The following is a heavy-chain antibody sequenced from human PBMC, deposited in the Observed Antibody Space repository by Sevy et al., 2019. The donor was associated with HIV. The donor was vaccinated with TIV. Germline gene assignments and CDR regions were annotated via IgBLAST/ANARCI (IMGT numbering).Heavy chain of an antibody. V-gene: IGHV3-11*01. CDR1: GFTFSDYY. CDR2: ISGSDGAI. Sequence: GGSLRLSCAASGFTFSDYYMSWIRQAPGKGLEWISYISGSDGAIYYADSVKGRFTISRDKAKNSLYLQMSSLRADDTDVYYCARDHEKDGDLGDYYYFAMDVWAQGTTVTVSS. CDR3: ARDHEKDGDLGDYYYFAMDV. J-gene: IGHJ6*02. D-gene: IGHD4-17*01.